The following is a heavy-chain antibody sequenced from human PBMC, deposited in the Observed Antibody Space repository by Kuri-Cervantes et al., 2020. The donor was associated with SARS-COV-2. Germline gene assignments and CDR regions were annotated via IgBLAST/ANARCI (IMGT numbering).Heavy chain of an antibody. CDR1: GFTFSPYG. Sequence: GGSLRLSCAASGFTFSPYGMQWVRQAPGKGLEWVAVIWYDGSNKYYADSVKGRFTISRDNAKNSLSLQLNSLRAEDTAVYYCARDLTPERYCSSTSCYTDYDFWSNYLVDYWGQGTLVTVSS. V-gene: IGHV3-33*08. D-gene: IGHD2-2*02. J-gene: IGHJ4*02. CDR2: IWYDGSNK. CDR3: ARDLTPERYCSSTSCYTDYDFWSNYLVDY.